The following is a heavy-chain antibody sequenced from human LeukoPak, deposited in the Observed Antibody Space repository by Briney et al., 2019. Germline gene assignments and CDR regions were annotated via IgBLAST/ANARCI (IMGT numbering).Heavy chain of an antibody. J-gene: IGHJ4*02. D-gene: IGHD3-22*01. CDR1: GGSFSGYY. CDR3: ARGIFPYYYDSSGYSFDY. V-gene: IGHV4-34*01. CDR2: INHSGST. Sequence: SETLSLTCAVYGGSFSGYYWSWIRQPPGKGLEWIGEINHSGSTNYNPSLKSRVTISVDTSKNQFSLKLSTVTAADTAVYYCARGIFPYYYDSSGYSFDYWGQGTLVTVSS.